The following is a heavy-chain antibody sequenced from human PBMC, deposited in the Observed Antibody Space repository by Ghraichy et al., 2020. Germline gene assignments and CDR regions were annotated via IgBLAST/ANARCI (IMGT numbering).Heavy chain of an antibody. J-gene: IGHJ4*02. CDR1: GFTFSSYG. Sequence: LSLTCAASGFTFSSYGMHWVRQAPGKGLEWVAVIWYDGSNKYYADSVKGRFTISRDNSKNTLYLQMNSLRAEDTAVYYCARDSAIFGVHIISLVFDYWGQGTLVTVSS. CDR3: ARDSAIFGVHIISLVFDY. CDR2: IWYDGSNK. V-gene: IGHV3-33*01. D-gene: IGHD3-3*01.